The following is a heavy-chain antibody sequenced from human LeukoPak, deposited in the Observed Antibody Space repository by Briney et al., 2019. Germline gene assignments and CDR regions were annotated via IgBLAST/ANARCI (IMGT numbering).Heavy chain of an antibody. J-gene: IGHJ5*02. CDR3: ASHAHHNWFDP. V-gene: IGHV3-66*04. CDR2: IYSGGST. Sequence: PGGSLRLSCVVSGFTVSSNYWSWVRQAPGKGLEWVSLIYSGGSTYYADSVKGRFTISRDNSKNTLYLQMNSLRAEDTAVYYCASHAHHNWFDPWGQGTLVTVSS. CDR1: GFTVSSNY.